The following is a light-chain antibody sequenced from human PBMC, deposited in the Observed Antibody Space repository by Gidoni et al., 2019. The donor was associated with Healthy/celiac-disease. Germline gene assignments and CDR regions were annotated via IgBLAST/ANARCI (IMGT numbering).Light chain of an antibody. V-gene: IGKV1-9*01. CDR2: AAS. J-gene: IGKJ1*01. CDR3: QQLNSYPWT. CDR1: HGISSY. Sequence: DIQLTQPPSFLSASVGDRFTITCRTSHGISSYLAWYQQKPGKAPKLLIYAASTLQSGVPSRFSGSGSGTEFTLTISSLQPEDFATYYCQQLNSYPWTFGQGTKVEIK.